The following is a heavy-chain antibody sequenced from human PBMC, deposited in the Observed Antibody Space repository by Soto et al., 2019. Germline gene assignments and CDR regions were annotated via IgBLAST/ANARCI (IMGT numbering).Heavy chain of an antibody. CDR3: ARLDSSGYYYNYYYGMDV. CDR2: IDPSDSYT. V-gene: IGHV5-10-1*01. J-gene: IGHJ6*02. Sequence: PGESLKISCKGSGYSFTSYWISWVRQMPGKGLEWMGRIDPSDSYTNYSPSFQGHVTISADKSIGTAYLQWSSLKASDTAMYYCARLDSSGYYYNYYYGMDVWGQGTTVTVSS. D-gene: IGHD3-22*01. CDR1: GYSFTSYW.